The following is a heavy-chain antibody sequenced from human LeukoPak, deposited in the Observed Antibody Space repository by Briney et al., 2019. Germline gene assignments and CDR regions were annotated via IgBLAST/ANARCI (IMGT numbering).Heavy chain of an antibody. CDR2: IRQDGDTK. CDR1: GFPFNAYW. CDR3: AKEIRPNDY. V-gene: IGHV3-7*03. Sequence: GGSLRLSCAASGFPFNAYWMTWVRQAPGKGLEWVANIRQDGDTKYYVDSVKGRFTISRDNAKNSLYLQMNSLRAEDMAVYYCAKEIRPNDYWGQGTLVIVSS. J-gene: IGHJ4*02.